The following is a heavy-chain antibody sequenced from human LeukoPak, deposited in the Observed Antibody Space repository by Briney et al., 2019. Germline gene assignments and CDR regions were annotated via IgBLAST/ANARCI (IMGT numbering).Heavy chain of an antibody. CDR2: IDTKGTRT. V-gene: IGHV3-23*01. CDR3: ARDRGVYDSSGMDY. Sequence: GGSLRLSCAASGFILSNSAMTWVRQAPGKGLQWVSGIDTKGTRTYYADSVKGRFSISRDNSKNTLFLQMNSLRAEDTAVYYCARDRGVYDSSGMDYWGQGTLVTASS. CDR1: GFILSNSA. J-gene: IGHJ4*02. D-gene: IGHD3-22*01.